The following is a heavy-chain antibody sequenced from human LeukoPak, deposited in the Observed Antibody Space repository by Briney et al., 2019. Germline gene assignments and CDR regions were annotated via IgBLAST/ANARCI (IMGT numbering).Heavy chain of an antibody. Sequence: GGSLRLSCAVSGFTFSNAWMSWVRQAPGKGLEWVGRIKSKTDGGTTDYAAPVKGRFTISRDDSKNTLYLQMNSLKTEDTAVYYCTTGSYGDSREYYFDYWGQGTLVTVSS. CDR3: TTGSYGDSREYYFDY. D-gene: IGHD4-17*01. V-gene: IGHV3-15*01. CDR2: IKSKTDGGTT. J-gene: IGHJ4*02. CDR1: GFTFSNAW.